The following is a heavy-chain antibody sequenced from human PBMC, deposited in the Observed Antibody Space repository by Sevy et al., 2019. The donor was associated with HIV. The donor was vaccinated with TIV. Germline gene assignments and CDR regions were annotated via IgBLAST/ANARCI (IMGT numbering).Heavy chain of an antibody. CDR1: GFTFSSYS. J-gene: IGHJ4*02. CDR2: ISSSSSYI. CDR3: ARGGATMVRGVIMYY. Sequence: RGSLRLSCAASGFTFSSYSMNWVRQAPGKGLEWVSSISSSSSYIYYADSLKGRFTISRDNAKNSLYLQMNSLRAEDTAVYYCARGGATMVRGVIMYYWGQGTLVTVSS. V-gene: IGHV3-21*01. D-gene: IGHD3-10*01.